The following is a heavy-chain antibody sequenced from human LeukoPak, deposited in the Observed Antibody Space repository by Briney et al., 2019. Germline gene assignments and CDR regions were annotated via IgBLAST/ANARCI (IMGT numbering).Heavy chain of an antibody. D-gene: IGHD2-8*02. J-gene: IGHJ6*02. CDR3: ARDLGTGLYYYYGMDV. CDR1: GFTFSGYA. Sequence: GGSLRLSCAASGFTFSGYAMHWVRQAPGKGLEWVAVILYDGSNKYYADSVKGRFTISRDNSKNTLYLQMNSLRAEDTAVYYCARDLGTGLYYYYGMDVWGQGTTVTVSS. V-gene: IGHV3-30-3*01. CDR2: ILYDGSNK.